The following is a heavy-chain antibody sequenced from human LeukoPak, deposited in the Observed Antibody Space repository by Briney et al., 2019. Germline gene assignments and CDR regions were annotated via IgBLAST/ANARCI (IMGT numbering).Heavy chain of an antibody. CDR1: GFTFDDYA. CDR2: ISWNSGSI. V-gene: IGHV3-9*01. CDR3: AKDYDFWSGTPGWFDP. D-gene: IGHD3-3*01. J-gene: IGHJ5*02. Sequence: PGGSLRLSCAASGFTFDDYAMHWVRQAPGKGLEWVSGISWNSGSIGYADSVKGRYTISRDNAKNSLYLQMNSLRAEDTALYYCAKDYDFWSGTPGWFDPWAREPWSPSPQ.